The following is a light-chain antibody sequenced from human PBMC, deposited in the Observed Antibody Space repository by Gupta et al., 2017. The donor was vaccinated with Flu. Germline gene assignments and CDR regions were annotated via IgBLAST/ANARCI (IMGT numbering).Light chain of an antibody. Sequence: QSALTQPASVSGSPGQSITISCTGNSSDVGAYPYVSWYQQYPGKAPKLMIYEVSRRPSGVSHRFSGSKSGNTASLTISGLQTEDEADYYCNSYTTTTTPGVFGGGTKLTVL. CDR3: NSYTTTTTPGV. J-gene: IGLJ3*02. V-gene: IGLV2-14*01. CDR1: SSDVGAYPY. CDR2: EVS.